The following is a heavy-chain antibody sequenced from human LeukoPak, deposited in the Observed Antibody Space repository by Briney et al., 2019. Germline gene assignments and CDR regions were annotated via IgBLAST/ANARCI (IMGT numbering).Heavy chain of an antibody. Sequence: SETLSLTCTVSSGSISSSSYYWGWIRQPPGKGLEWIGSIYHSGITDYNPSLKSRVTISIDTSKNRFSLKLSSVTAADTAVYYCARHEGGSSNFDYWGQGTLVTVSS. CDR3: ARHEGGSSNFDY. J-gene: IGHJ4*02. CDR2: IYHSGIT. V-gene: IGHV4-39*07. D-gene: IGHD6-6*01. CDR1: SGSISSSSYY.